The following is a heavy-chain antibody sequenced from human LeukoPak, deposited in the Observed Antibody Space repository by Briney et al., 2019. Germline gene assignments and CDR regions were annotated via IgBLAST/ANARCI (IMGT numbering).Heavy chain of an antibody. V-gene: IGHV3-23*01. J-gene: IGHJ6*02. CDR1: GFTFDDYA. D-gene: IGHD4-17*01. CDR2: ISGSGGST. Sequence: GGSLRLSCAASGFTFDDYAMSWVRQAPGKGLEWVSAISGSGGSTYYADSVKGRFTISRDNSKNTLYLQMNSLRAEDTAVYYCAKSHDYGDYVPYYYYGMDVWGQGTTVTVSS. CDR3: AKSHDYGDYVPYYYYGMDV.